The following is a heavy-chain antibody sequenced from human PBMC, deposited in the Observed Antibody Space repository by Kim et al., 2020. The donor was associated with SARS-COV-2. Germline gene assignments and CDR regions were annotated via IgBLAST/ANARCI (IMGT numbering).Heavy chain of an antibody. Sequence: SETLSLTCTVSGGSISSSSYYWGWIRQPPGKGLEWIGSIYYSGSTYYNPCLKSRVTISVDTSKNQFSLKLSSVTAADTAVYYCARNYDSSFDDAFDIWG. CDR1: GGSISSSSYY. J-gene: IGHJ3*02. V-gene: IGHV4-39*01. CDR2: IYYSGST. CDR3: ARNYDSSFDDAFDI. D-gene: IGHD3-22*01.